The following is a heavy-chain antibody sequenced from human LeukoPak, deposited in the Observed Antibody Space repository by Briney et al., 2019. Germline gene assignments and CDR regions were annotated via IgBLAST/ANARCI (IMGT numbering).Heavy chain of an antibody. V-gene: IGHV1-46*01. CDR2: INPSGGST. Sequence: ASVKVSCKASGYTFTSYYMHWVRQAPGQGLEWMGIINPSGGSTSYAQKFQGRVTMTRDTSTSTVYMELSSLRSEDTAVYYCARDSSTVTGYYYGMDVWGQGTTVTVSS. CDR1: GYTFTSYY. D-gene: IGHD4-17*01. J-gene: IGHJ6*02. CDR3: ARDSSTVTGYYYGMDV.